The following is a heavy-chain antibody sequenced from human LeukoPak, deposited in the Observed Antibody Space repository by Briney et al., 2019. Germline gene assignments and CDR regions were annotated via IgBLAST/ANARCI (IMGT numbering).Heavy chain of an antibody. J-gene: IGHJ4*02. CDR2: ISWNSGSI. V-gene: IGHV3-9*01. D-gene: IGHD5-24*01. CDR1: GFTFDDYA. CDR3: AKDRDRDLFDY. Sequence: GGSLRLSCAASGFTFDDYAMHWVRQAPGKGLEWVSGISWNSGSIGYADSVKGRFTISRDNAKNTLYLQMNSLRAEDTAVYYCAKDRDRDLFDYWGQGTLVTVSS.